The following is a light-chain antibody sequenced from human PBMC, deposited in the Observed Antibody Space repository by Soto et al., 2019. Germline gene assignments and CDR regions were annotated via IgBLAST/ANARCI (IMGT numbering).Light chain of an antibody. J-gene: IGLJ3*02. CDR3: SSYTSSSPRV. V-gene: IGLV2-14*01. CDR1: SSDVGGYNY. Sequence: SALTQPASVSGSPGQSITISCTGTSSDVGGYNYVSWYQQHPGKAPKLMIYDVSNRPSGVSNRFSGSKSGNTASLTISGLQAEDEADYYCSSYTSSSPRVFGGGTKLTVL. CDR2: DVS.